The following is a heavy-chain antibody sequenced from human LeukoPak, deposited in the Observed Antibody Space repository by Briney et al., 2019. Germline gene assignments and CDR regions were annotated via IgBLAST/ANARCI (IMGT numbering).Heavy chain of an antibody. D-gene: IGHD3-3*01. V-gene: IGHV3-48*03. CDR1: GFTFSSYE. J-gene: IGHJ6*03. CDR2: ISSSGSTI. Sequence: PGGSLRLSCAASGFTFSSYEMNWVRQAPGKGLEWVSYISSSGSTIYYADSVKGRFTISRDNAKNSLYLQMNSLRTEDTALYYCAKDMKSSITIFGVVFYYYFMDVWGKGTTVTVSS. CDR3: AKDMKSSITIFGVVFYYYFMDV.